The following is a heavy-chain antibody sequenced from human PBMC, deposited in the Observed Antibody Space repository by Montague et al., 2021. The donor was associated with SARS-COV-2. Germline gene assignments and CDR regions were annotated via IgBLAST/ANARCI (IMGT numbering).Heavy chain of an antibody. CDR3: ARLGDGVVPSPILGLGPYYSFYYMDV. J-gene: IGHJ6*03. CDR2: IHHGGNT. D-gene: IGHD3-10*01. V-gene: IGHV4-34*01. Sequence: SETLSLTCAVHGGSFSPYSWNWIRQPPGKGLEWIGEIHHGGNTKYNPSLQSRVTISVDTSKNQFSLKLTSVTAADTAVYYCARLGDGVVPSPILGLGPYYSFYYMDVWGKGTTVTVSS. CDR1: GGSFSPYS.